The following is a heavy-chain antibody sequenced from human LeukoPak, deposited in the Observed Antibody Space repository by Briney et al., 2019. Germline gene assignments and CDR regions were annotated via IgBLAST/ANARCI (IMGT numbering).Heavy chain of an antibody. D-gene: IGHD6-19*01. CDR1: GASLSTSS. V-gene: IGHV4-59*08. J-gene: IGHJ4*02. CDR3: ARHFSNGWSDK. CDR2: IYYSGTA. Sequence: LQTLSLTCTVSGASLSTSSWTWIRQPPGKGLECIGFIYYSGTAHYHPSLKSRVTISLDTSKNQFSLRLSSVTAADTAVYYCARHFSNGWSDKWGQGTLVTVS.